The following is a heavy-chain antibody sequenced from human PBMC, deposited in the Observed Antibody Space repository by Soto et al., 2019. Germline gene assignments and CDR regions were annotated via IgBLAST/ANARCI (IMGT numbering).Heavy chain of an antibody. CDR2: SIPIFGTA. J-gene: IGHJ6*02. Sequence: QVQLVQSGAEVKKPGSSVKVSCKAPGGTFSSYAISWVRQAPGQGLEWMGGSIPIFGTAKYAQQCQGRVTITADESTSTGYMELSSLRSEDTAVYYCARSQGGSSSLDIYYYYYYGMDVWGQGTTVTVSS. D-gene: IGHD2-15*01. V-gene: IGHV1-69*01. CDR1: GGTFSSYA. CDR3: ARSQGGSSSLDIYYYYYYGMDV.